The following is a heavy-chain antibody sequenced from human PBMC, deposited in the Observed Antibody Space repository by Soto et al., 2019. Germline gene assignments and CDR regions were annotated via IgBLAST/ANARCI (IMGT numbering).Heavy chain of an antibody. J-gene: IGHJ3*02. CDR2: ISYDGSKK. Sequence: QLVESGGGVVQPGTSLRLSCAASGFRFSSYGIHWVRQAPGKRLEWVAVISYDGSKKQYIDSVKGRFTISRDDSKNTVYLEMSSPRAEDTALYYCARPGVIAATGSEAFDMWGQGTLVTVSS. D-gene: IGHD6-13*01. CDR1: GFRFSSYG. CDR3: ARPGVIAATGSEAFDM. V-gene: IGHV3-30*03.